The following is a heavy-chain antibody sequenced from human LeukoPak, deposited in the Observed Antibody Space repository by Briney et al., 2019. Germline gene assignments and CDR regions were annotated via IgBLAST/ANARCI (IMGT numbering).Heavy chain of an antibody. D-gene: IGHD6-19*01. CDR2: IWHDGSNE. CDR1: GFTFSSYG. CDR3: ARERVTGTSYYYYYGMDV. Sequence: GGSLRLSCAASGFTFSSYGMHWVRQAPGKGLEWVAVIWHDGSNEYYAASVKGRFTISRDNSKNTLYLQMNSLRAEDTAVYYCARERVTGTSYYYYYGMDVWGQGTTVTVSS. J-gene: IGHJ6*02. V-gene: IGHV3-33*01.